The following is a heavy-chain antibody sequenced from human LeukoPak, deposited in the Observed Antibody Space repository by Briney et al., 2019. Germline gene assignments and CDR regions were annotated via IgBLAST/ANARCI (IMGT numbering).Heavy chain of an antibody. CDR3: ASGSSRWIGAFDI. J-gene: IGHJ3*02. V-gene: IGHV1-2*02. CDR1: GYTFTGYY. CDR2: INPNSGGT. D-gene: IGHD5-12*01. Sequence: ASVKVSCKASGYTFTGYYIHWVRQAPGQGFEWMGWINPNSGGTNYAEKFQDKVTMTRDTSISTAYMELGGLTSDDTAVYYCASGSSRWIGAFDIWGQGTMVTVSS.